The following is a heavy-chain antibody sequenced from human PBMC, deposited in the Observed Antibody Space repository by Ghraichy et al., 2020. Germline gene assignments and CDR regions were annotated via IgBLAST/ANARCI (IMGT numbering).Heavy chain of an antibody. V-gene: IGHV3-48*01. J-gene: IGHJ4*02. CDR2: ISASGSTT. Sequence: GGSLRLSCAASGFTFNTYSMNWVRQAPGKGLEWISYISASGSTTYYADSVKGRFTISRDNAKNSLYLQMSGLRAENTAVYYCASLSRNAPFDYWGQGTLVTVSS. CDR3: ASLSRNAPFDY. D-gene: IGHD1-14*01. CDR1: GFTFNTYS.